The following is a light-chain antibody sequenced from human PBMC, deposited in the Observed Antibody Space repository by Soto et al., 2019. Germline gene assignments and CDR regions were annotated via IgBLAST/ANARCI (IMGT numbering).Light chain of an antibody. CDR2: GAS. CDR3: QHYDNSPPSVT. J-gene: IGKJ3*01. CDR1: QSVSSDF. Sequence: ELVLTQSPDTLSLSPGERATLSCRASQSVSSDFLVWYQQKPGQAPRLLIYGASSRATGIPDRFSGGGCGTDFILSISRLEPEDFAVYYCQHYDNSPPSVTFGPGTKVDIK. V-gene: IGKV3-20*01.